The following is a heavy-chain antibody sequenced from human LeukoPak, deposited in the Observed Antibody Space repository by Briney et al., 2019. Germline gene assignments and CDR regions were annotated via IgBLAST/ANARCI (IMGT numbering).Heavy chain of an antibody. CDR1: GYTFTSYA. J-gene: IGHJ3*02. V-gene: IGHV1-3*01. Sequence: ASVKVSCKASGYTFTSYAMHWVRQAPGQRLEWMGWIIAGNGNTKYSQKFQGRVTIRRDTSASTAYMELSSLRSEDTAVYYCARQNGDSGSYLDDAFDIWGQGTMVTVSS. D-gene: IGHD1-26*01. CDR2: IIAGNGNT. CDR3: ARQNGDSGSYLDDAFDI.